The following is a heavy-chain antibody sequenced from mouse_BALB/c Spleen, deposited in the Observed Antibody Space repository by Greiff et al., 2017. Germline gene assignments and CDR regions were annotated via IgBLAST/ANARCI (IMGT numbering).Heavy chain of an antibody. CDR3: ARDYDGD. V-gene: IGHV5-17*02. Sequence: DVHLVESGGGLVQPGGSRKLSCAASGFTFSSFGMHWVRQAPEKGLEWVAYISSGSSTIYYADTVKGRFTISRDNPKNTLFLQMTSLRSEDTAMYYCARDYDGDWGQGTTLTVSS. D-gene: IGHD2-4*01. CDR1: GFTFSSFG. CDR2: ISSGSSTI. J-gene: IGHJ2*01.